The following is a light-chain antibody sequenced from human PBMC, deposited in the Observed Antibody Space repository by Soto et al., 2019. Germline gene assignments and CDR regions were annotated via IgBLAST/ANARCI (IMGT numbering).Light chain of an antibody. J-gene: IGLJ3*02. Sequence: QSALTQPRSVSGSPGQSVTISCTGTSIEVGDYHYVSWYQQYPGKAPKLVIYDVSKRPSGVPDRFSGSKSGNTASLTISGLQAEDEADYYCCSFAGSYTFWVFGGGTKVTVL. CDR2: DVS. CDR3: CSFAGSYTFWV. CDR1: SIEVGDYHY. V-gene: IGLV2-11*01.